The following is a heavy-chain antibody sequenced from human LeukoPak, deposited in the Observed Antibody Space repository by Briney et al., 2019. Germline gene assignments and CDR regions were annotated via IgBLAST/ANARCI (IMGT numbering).Heavy chain of an antibody. CDR2: ISSSSSYI. V-gene: IGHV3-21*01. CDR3: ARTYTWGMPDY. Sequence: PGGSLSLSCAASGFSFSSYSMNWVRQAPGKGLEWVSSISSSSSYIYYADSVKGRFIISRNNATQSLHLPMKGLEAKDTAVYYCARTYTWGMPDYWGQGTLVTVSS. J-gene: IGHJ4*02. CDR1: GFSFSSYS. D-gene: IGHD3-16*01.